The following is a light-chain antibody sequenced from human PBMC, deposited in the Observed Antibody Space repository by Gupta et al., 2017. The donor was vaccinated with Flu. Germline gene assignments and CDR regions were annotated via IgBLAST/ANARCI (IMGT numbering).Light chain of an antibody. J-gene: IGLJ2*01. CDR3: QVWDSSTDHPV. V-gene: IGLV3-21*02. CDR2: DNS. CDR1: NIGSKS. Sequence: SYVLTQPPSVSVAPGQTARITCGGTNIGSKSVHWYQQKPGQAPVLVVYDNSDRPSGIPERFSGSNSGNTATLIISRVEAGDEADYYCQVWDSSTDHPVFGGGTKLTAL.